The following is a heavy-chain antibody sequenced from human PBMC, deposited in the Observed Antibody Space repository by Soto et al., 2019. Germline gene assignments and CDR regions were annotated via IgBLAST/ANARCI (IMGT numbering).Heavy chain of an antibody. CDR1: GGTFSTYT. CDR2: IIPMLTVT. D-gene: IGHD1-1*01. CDR3: SIGSWSPETFDV. V-gene: IGHV1-69*02. Sequence: QVHLEQSGAEVKKPGSSVKVSCKAAGGTFSTYTLIWVRQAPGQGLEWMGRIIPMLTVTNSAQKFQGRVTLTADKSTSTAFMELTSLTSDDTAVYYCSIGSWSPETFDVWDQGTMVTVSS. J-gene: IGHJ3*01.